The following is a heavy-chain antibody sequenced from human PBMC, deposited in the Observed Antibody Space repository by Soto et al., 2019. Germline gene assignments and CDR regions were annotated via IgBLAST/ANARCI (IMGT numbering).Heavy chain of an antibody. CDR3: ARDKRELRFWEWSYYFDY. V-gene: IGHV3-30-3*01. Sequence: QVQLVESGGGVVQPGRSLRLSCAASGFTFSSCAMHWVRQAPGKGLEWVALISYDGSNKYYADSVKGRFTISRDNSKNPLYLQMNSLRAEDTAVYYCARDKRELRFWEWSYYFDYWGQGTLVTVSS. CDR2: ISYDGSNK. CDR1: GFTFSSCA. J-gene: IGHJ4*02. D-gene: IGHD3-3*01.